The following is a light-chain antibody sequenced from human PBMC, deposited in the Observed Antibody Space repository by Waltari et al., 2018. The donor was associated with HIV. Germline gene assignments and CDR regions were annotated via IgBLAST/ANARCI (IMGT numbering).Light chain of an antibody. CDR1: NSYIGSNA. V-gene: IGLV1-47*01. CDR2: RNK. CDR3: VAWDDSLRGVV. Sequence: SVLTQPPSASGTPGQPVTISCSCSNSYIGSNAVFWYQHLPRAAPKPLIHRNKQRPSGVPDRFSGSTSGTSASLAISGLRSEDEADYYCVAWDDSLRGVVFGGGTKVAAL. J-gene: IGLJ2*01.